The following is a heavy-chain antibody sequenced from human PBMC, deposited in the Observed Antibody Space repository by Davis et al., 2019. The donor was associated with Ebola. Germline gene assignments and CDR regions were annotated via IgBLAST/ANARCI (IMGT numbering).Heavy chain of an antibody. V-gene: IGHV3-7*01. CDR3: ARDVGHDYGDYISGMDV. CDR1: GFTFSSYW. Sequence: GESLKISCAASGFTFSSYWMSWVRQAPGKGLEWVANIKQDGSEKYYVDSVKGRFTISRDNAKNSLYLQMNSLRAEDTAVYYCARDVGHDYGDYISGMDVWGQGTTVTVSS. CDR2: IKQDGSEK. J-gene: IGHJ6*02. D-gene: IGHD4-17*01.